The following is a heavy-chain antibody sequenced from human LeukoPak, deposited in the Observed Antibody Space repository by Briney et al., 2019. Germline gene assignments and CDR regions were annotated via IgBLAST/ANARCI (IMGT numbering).Heavy chain of an antibody. CDR2: TRYDGSKK. D-gene: IGHD1-26*01. CDR1: GFIFTDYG. CDR3: AKEWYSGSPVDY. V-gene: IGHV3-30*02. Sequence: GGSLRLSCAASGFIFTDYGMHWVGQGPGKGLEWGAFTRYDGSKKYYADSVKGRLTISRDNSKNTPYLRMNSLTTEDTAVYYCAKEWYSGSPVDYWGQGTLVTVSS. J-gene: IGHJ4*02.